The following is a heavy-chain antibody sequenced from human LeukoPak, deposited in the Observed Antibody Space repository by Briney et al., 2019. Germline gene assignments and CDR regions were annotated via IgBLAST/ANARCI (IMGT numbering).Heavy chain of an antibody. Sequence: GGSLRLSCATSGVTFSGCAVHWVRQAPGKGLEWVGRIGSKAFNYATVYAASVEGRFTISRDDSKHTAFLQMNSLKTEDTAVYYCTRHLDGIAAYDYWGQGSLVTVSS. CDR1: GVTFSGCA. J-gene: IGHJ4*02. CDR2: IGSKAFNYAT. D-gene: IGHD6-13*01. V-gene: IGHV3-73*01. CDR3: TRHLDGIAAYDY.